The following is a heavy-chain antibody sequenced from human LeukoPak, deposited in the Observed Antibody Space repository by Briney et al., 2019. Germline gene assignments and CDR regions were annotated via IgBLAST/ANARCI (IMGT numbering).Heavy chain of an antibody. CDR3: ARDLGLRRGWYGGDY. Sequence: GGSLRLSCPASGFTFSNYAMHWVRQAPGKGLEWVAIISNDGSNKYYADSVKGRFTLSRDNSKYTVYLQMNSLRGEDTAVYYCARDLGLRRGWYGGDYWGQGTLVTVSS. V-gene: IGHV3-30-3*01. D-gene: IGHD6-19*01. J-gene: IGHJ4*02. CDR2: ISNDGSNK. CDR1: GFTFSNYA.